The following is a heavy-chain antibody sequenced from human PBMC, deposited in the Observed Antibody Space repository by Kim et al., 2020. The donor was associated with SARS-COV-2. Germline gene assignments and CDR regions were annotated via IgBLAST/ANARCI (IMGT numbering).Heavy chain of an antibody. V-gene: IGHV4-34*01. D-gene: IGHD3-16*01. CDR3: ATYRRGYYFDY. Sequence: STKYNSSLKSRGTILVDTSTNQFSLRLTSVTAADTAIYYCATYRRGYYFDYWGQGTLVTVSS. CDR2: ST. J-gene: IGHJ4*02.